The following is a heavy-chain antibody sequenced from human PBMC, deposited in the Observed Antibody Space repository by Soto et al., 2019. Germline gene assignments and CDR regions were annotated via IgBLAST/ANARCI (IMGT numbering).Heavy chain of an antibody. CDR2: IIPIFGTA. J-gene: IGHJ3*02. CDR3: ARVYSYDSSGYRVGDAFDI. Sequence: ASVKVSCKASGGTFSSYAISWVRQAPGQGLEWMGGIIPIFGTANYAQKFQGRVTITTDESTSTAYMELSSLRSEDTAVYYCARVYSYDSSGYRVGDAFDIWGQGTMVTVS. D-gene: IGHD3-22*01. CDR1: GGTFSSYA. V-gene: IGHV1-69*05.